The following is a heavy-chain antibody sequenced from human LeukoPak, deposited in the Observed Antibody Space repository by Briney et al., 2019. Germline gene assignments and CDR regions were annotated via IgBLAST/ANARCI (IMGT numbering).Heavy chain of an antibody. D-gene: IGHD3-22*01. J-gene: IGHJ4*02. CDR3: ASFTDYYDSSGLELD. CDR2: ISSSSSYI. CDR1: GFTFEDYT. V-gene: IGHV3-21*01. Sequence: PGGSLKLSCAASGFTFEDYTMNWVRQAPGKGLEWVSSISSSSSYIYYADSVKGRFTISRDNAKNSLYLQMNSLRAEDTAVYYCASFTDYYDSSGLELDWGQGTLVTVSS.